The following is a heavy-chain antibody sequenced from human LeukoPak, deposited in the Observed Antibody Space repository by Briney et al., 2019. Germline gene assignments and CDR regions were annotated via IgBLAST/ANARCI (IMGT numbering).Heavy chain of an antibody. CDR3: ARGLAVATVGVSYYYYYGMDV. CDR2: IYSGGST. CDR1: GFTFSSYA. J-gene: IGHJ6*02. Sequence: GGSLRLSCAASGFTFSSYAMSWVRQAPGKGLEWVSVIYSGGSTYYADSVKGRFTISRDNSKNTLYLQMNSLRAEDTAVYYCARGLAVATVGVSYYYYYGMDVWGQGTTVTVSS. V-gene: IGHV3-53*01. D-gene: IGHD6-19*01.